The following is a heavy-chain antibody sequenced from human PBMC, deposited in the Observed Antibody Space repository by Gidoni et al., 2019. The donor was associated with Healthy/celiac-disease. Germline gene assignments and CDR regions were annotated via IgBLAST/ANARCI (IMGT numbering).Heavy chain of an antibody. CDR3: ARLGNGDYSYYYYYMDV. J-gene: IGHJ6*03. V-gene: IGHV4-39*01. D-gene: IGHD4-17*01. CDR1: GGSIGSSSYY. CDR2: IYYSGRT. Sequence: QLQLQESGPGLVKPSETLSLTCTVPGGSIGSSSYYWGWIRQPPGKGLEWIGSIYYSGRTYYNPSLKSRVTISVDTSKNQFSLKLSSVTAADTAVYYCARLGNGDYSYYYYYMDVWGKGTTVTVSS.